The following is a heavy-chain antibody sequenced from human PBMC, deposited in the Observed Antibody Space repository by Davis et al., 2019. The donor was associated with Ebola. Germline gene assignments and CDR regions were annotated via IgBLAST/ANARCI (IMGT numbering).Heavy chain of an antibody. CDR3: ASLRRTITGMDDGFDI. CDR1: GNSFTSHW. CDR2: IYTGDSDT. J-gene: IGHJ3*02. V-gene: IGHV5-51*01. D-gene: IGHD2-8*02. Sequence: GESLKISCKDSGNSFTSHWIGWVRQMPGKGLDWMGIIYTGDSDTRYSPSFRGQVTLAADKCMKTAFLQWSSLKASDSGMYYCASLRRTITGMDDGFDIWGEGTMVTVSS.